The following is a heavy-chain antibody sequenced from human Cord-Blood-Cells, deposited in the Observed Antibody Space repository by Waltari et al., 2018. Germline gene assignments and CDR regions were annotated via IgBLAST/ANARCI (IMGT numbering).Heavy chain of an antibody. CDR2: INAGNGNT. CDR3: ARDFYTVFCSSTSCYDAFDI. D-gene: IGHD2-2*01. Sequence: QVQLVQSGAEVKKPGASVKVSCKASGYTFTSYAMHWVRQATGQRLEWMGWINAGNGNTKYSQKFQGRVTITRDTSASTAYMELSSLRSEDTAVYYCARDFYTVFCSSTSCYDAFDIWGQGTMVTVSS. J-gene: IGHJ3*02. V-gene: IGHV1-3*01. CDR1: GYTFTSYA.